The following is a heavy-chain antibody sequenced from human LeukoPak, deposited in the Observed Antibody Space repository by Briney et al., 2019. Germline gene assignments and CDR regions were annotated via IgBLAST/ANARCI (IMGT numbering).Heavy chain of an antibody. Sequence: GRSLRLSCAASGFTFDDYAMHWVRQAPGKGLEWVSGISWNSGSIGYADSVKGRFTISRDNAKNSLYLQMNSLRAEDTALYYCAKGIAAAGTLYTTGRYYYGMDVWGQGTTVTVSS. CDR3: AKGIAAAGTLYTTGRYYYGMDV. CDR1: GFTFDDYA. D-gene: IGHD6-13*01. V-gene: IGHV3-9*01. CDR2: ISWNSGSI. J-gene: IGHJ6*02.